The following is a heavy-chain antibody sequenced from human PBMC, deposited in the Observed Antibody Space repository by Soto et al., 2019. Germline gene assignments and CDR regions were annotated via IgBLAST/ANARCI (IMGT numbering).Heavy chain of an antibody. CDR3: ARTLYDSSGYHHFQH. CDR1: GFTFSSYG. Sequence: GGSLRLSCAASGFTFSSYGMHWVRQAPGKGLEWVAVIWYDGSNKYNADSVKGRFTISRDNSKNTLYLRMNSLRAEDTAVYYCARTLYDSSGYHHFQHWGQGTLVTVSS. D-gene: IGHD3-22*01. V-gene: IGHV3-33*01. CDR2: IWYDGSNK. J-gene: IGHJ1*01.